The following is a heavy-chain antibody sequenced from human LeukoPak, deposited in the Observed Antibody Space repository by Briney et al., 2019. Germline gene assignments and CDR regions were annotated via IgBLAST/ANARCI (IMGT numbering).Heavy chain of an antibody. CDR3: ARHMSVSYDAFDL. D-gene: IGHD3-10*01. CDR1: GGSISSSSYY. J-gene: IGHJ3*01. V-gene: IGHV4-39*01. CDR2: IYYSGST. Sequence: PSETLSLTCTVSGGSISSSSYYWGWIRQPPGQGLEWIGSIYYSGSTYYNPSLKSRVTISVDTSKNQFSLKLSSVTAADTAVYYCARHMSVSYDAFDLWGRGTTVTVSS.